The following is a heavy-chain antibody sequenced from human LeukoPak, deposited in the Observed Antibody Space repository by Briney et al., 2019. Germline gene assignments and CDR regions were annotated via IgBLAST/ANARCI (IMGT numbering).Heavy chain of an antibody. V-gene: IGHV1-18*01. CDR1: GYTFTNYG. CDR2: ISAYNGNT. Sequence: ASVKVSCKASGYTFTNYGISWVRQAPGQGLEWMGWISAYNGNTHYAQNLQGRVTMTTDTSTSTAYMELKSLRSDDTAVYYCARGGHRRYYYTSGSAFDPWGQGTLVTVSS. D-gene: IGHD3-10*01. J-gene: IGHJ5*02. CDR3: ARGGHRRYYYTSGSAFDP.